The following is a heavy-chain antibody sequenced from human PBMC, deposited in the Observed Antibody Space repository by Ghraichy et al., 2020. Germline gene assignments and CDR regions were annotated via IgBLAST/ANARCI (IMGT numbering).Heavy chain of an antibody. V-gene: IGHV4-39*01. CDR2: IFYNGKT. Sequence: SQTLSLTCVVSGDSVNSKNYFWAWIRQPPGKGLEWIGSIFYNGKTYYSPSLKSRVTMSVDTSNNQFSLNLTSVTAADTSVYYCSRHRGSFLDAFHIWGQGTMVTVSS. J-gene: IGHJ3*02. CDR3: SRHRGSFLDAFHI. CDR1: GDSVNSKNYF. D-gene: IGHD3-3*02.